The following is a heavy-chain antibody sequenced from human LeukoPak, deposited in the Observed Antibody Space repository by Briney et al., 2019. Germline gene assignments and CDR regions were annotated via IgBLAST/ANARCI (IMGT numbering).Heavy chain of an antibody. J-gene: IGHJ3*02. CDR3: ARDGGDYDILTGYSSYAFDI. Sequence: PSETLSLTCTVSGGSISSYYWSWLRQPPGKGLEGIGYIYYSGSTNYNPSLKSRVTISVDTCKNQFSLKLSSVTAADTAVYYCARDGGDYDILTGYSSYAFDIWGQGTMVTVCS. D-gene: IGHD3-9*01. CDR1: GGSISSYY. CDR2: IYYSGST. V-gene: IGHV4-59*01.